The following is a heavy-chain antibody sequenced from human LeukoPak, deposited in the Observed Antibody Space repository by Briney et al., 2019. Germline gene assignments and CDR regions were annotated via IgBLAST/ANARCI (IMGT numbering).Heavy chain of an antibody. CDR1: GGSISSYY. D-gene: IGHD6-19*01. V-gene: IGHV4-59*08. J-gene: IGHJ3*02. Sequence: SETLSLTCTVSGGSISSYYWSWIRQPPGKGLEWIGYIYYSGSTNYNPSLKSRVTISVDTSKNQFSLKLSSVTAADTAVYYCARGPGIAVAGTRTDALDIWGQGTMVTVSS. CDR2: IYYSGST. CDR3: ARGPGIAVAGTRTDALDI.